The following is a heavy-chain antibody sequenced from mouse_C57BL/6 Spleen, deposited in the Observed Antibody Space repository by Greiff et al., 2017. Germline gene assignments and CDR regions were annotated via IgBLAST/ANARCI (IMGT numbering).Heavy chain of an antibody. CDR2: IYPSDSET. Sequence: QVQLQQPGAELVRPGSSVKLSCKASGYTFTSYWMDWVKQRPGQGLEWIGNIYPSDSETHYNQKFKDKATLPVDKSSSTAYMKLSSLPSEDSAVYYCARGDGSSYYWYFEGWGTGTTVTVSS. D-gene: IGHD1-1*01. V-gene: IGHV1-61*01. CDR1: GYTFTSYW. J-gene: IGHJ1*03. CDR3: ARGDGSSYYWYFEG.